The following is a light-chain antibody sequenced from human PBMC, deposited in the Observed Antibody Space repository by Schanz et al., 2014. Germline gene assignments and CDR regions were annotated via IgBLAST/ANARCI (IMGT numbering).Light chain of an antibody. J-gene: IGKJ1*01. V-gene: IGKV3-20*01. CDR2: GAS. CDR1: QSITSY. Sequence: EIVMTQSPATLSVSPGERATLSCRASQSITSYLAWYQQKPGQAPRLLIYGASTRATGIPDRFSGSGSGTDFTLTISRLEPEDFAVYYCQHYGSSSWTFGQGTKVEIK. CDR3: QHYGSSSWT.